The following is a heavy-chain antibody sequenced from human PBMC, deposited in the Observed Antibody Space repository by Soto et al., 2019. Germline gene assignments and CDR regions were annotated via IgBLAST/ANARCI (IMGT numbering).Heavy chain of an antibody. Sequence: ETLSLTCAVYGGSFSGYYWSWIRQPPGKGLEWIGEINHSGSTNYNPSLKSRVTISVDTSKNQFSLKLSSVTAADTAVYYCSTYYYDSSGHGDAFDIWGQGTMVTVSS. V-gene: IGHV4-34*01. CDR1: GGSFSGYY. CDR3: STYYYDSSGHGDAFDI. D-gene: IGHD3-22*01. J-gene: IGHJ3*02. CDR2: INHSGST.